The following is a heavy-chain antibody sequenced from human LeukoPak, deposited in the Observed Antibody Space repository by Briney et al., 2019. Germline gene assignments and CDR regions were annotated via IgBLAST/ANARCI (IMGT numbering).Heavy chain of an antibody. CDR1: GGSISSYY. CDR3: SSHRSYVSGYFDAFDI. D-gene: IGHD3-22*01. J-gene: IGHJ3*02. V-gene: IGHV4-59*08. Sequence: PSETLSLTCSVPGGSISSYYWSWIRQPPGKGLEWIGYIYYSGYPNYNPSLKSRVTISVDTSKIQFSLKLSSVTAADTAVYYCSSHRSYVSGYFDAFDIWGQGILVTVSS. CDR2: IYYSGYP.